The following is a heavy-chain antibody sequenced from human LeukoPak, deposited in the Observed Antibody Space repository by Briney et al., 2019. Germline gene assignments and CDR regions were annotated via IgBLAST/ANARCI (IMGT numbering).Heavy chain of an antibody. CDR2: INSDETST. CDR3: ARETGSSGYYMDV. J-gene: IGHJ6*03. V-gene: IGHV3-74*01. Sequence: GGSLRLSCAASGFTYSSYWMHWVRQAPGKGLVWVSLINSDETSTSYADSVKGRFTISRDNAKNTLYLQMNSLRAEDTAVYYCARETGSSGYYMDVWGKGTTVTVSS. D-gene: IGHD6-25*01. CDR1: GFTYSSYW.